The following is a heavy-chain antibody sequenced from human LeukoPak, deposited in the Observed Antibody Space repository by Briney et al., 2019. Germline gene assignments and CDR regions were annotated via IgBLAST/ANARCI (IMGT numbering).Heavy chain of an antibody. CDR1: GFTFSSYA. CDR3: AKRGSAERAFDI. J-gene: IGHJ3*02. Sequence: GGSLRLSCAASGFTFSSYAMHWVRQAPGKGLEWVAVISYDGSNKYYADSVKGRFTISRDNSKNTLYLQMSSLRADDTAVYYCAKRGSAERAFDIWGLGTMVTVSS. CDR2: ISYDGSNK. V-gene: IGHV3-30*04. D-gene: IGHD3-10*01.